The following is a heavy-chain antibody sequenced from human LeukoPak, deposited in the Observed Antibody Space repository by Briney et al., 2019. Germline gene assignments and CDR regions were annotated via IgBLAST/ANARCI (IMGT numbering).Heavy chain of an antibody. Sequence: GGSLRLSCAASGFTFSSYAMSWVRQAPGKGLEWVPAISGSGGSTYYADSVKGRFTISRDNSKNTLYLQMNSLRAEDTAVYYCAKAVAVTDYYYYYMDVWGKGTTVTVSS. D-gene: IGHD2-21*02. CDR2: ISGSGGST. J-gene: IGHJ6*03. CDR3: AKAVAVTDYYYYYMDV. CDR1: GFTFSSYA. V-gene: IGHV3-23*01.